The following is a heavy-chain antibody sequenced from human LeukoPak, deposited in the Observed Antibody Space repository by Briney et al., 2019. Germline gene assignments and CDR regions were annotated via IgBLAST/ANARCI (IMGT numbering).Heavy chain of an antibody. CDR3: ARDYYYGSGAYYNVEYYFDY. Sequence: GGSLRLSCAASGFTFSSYSMNWVRQAPGKGLEWVSYISSSSSTIYYADSVKGRFTISRDNAKNSLYLQMNSLRAEDTAVYYCARDYYYGSGAYYNVEYYFDYWGQGTLVTVSS. CDR1: GFTFSSYS. D-gene: IGHD3-10*01. J-gene: IGHJ4*02. V-gene: IGHV3-48*01. CDR2: ISSSSSTI.